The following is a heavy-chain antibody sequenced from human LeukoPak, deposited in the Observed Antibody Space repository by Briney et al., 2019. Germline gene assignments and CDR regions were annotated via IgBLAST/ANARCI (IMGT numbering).Heavy chain of an antibody. CDR2: ISGTGGAT. J-gene: IGHJ5*01. Sequence: PGGSLRLSCVASGFSFGNYAMSWVRQASGKGLQWVSRISGTGGATWYAGFARDRFTISRDNSKKTLYLQMSGLRVEDTAMYYCVKDPRDTYGTNWFVSWGQGTLLIVSS. CDR3: VKDPRDTYGTNWFVS. CDR1: GFSFGNYA. V-gene: IGHV3-23*01. D-gene: IGHD2-21*01.